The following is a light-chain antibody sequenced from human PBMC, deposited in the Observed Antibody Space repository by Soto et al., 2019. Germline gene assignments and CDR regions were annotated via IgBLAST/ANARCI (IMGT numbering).Light chain of an antibody. J-gene: IGKJ1*01. Sequence: EIVMTQSPATLSVSPGERATLSCRASRSLTSNLAWYQQKPGQPPRLLIYGASSRATGIPARFSGSGSGTEFTLTISSLQSEDFAVYYCQQYNNWPRTFGQGTKVEI. CDR1: RSLTSN. V-gene: IGKV3-15*01. CDR2: GAS. CDR3: QQYNNWPRT.